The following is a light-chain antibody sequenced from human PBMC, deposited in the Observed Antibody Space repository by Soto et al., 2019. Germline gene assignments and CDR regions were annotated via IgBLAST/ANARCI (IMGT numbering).Light chain of an antibody. CDR3: QYSYCTPYT. Sequence: DIQMTQSPSSLSASVGDRVTITCRASQSISSYLNWYQQKPGKAPKLLIYAASSLQSGVPSRFSVSESGTGFTLTISSLQTDEVAHYYGQYSYCTPYTLGQGTTVEIK. CDR2: AAS. V-gene: IGKV1-39*01. CDR1: QSISSY. J-gene: IGKJ2*01.